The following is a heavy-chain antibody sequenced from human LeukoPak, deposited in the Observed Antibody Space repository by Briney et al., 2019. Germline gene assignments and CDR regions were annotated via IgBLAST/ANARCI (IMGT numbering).Heavy chain of an antibody. D-gene: IGHD1-7*01. CDR2: ISSSSSTI. Sequence: GGSLRLSCAASGFTFSSYSMNWVRQAPGKGLEWVSYISSSSSTIYYADSVKGRFTISRDNAKNSLYLQMNSLRAEDTAVYYCARGMNWNLSPHSYYYYYYMDVWGKGTTVTVSS. J-gene: IGHJ6*03. CDR1: GFTFSSYS. V-gene: IGHV3-48*01. CDR3: ARGMNWNLSPHSYYYYYYMDV.